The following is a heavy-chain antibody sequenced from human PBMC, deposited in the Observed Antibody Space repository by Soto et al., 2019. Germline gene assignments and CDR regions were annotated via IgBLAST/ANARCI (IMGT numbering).Heavy chain of an antibody. CDR2: ISYDGSNK. Sequence: QVQLVESGGGVVQPGRSLRLSCAASGFTFSSYAMHWVRQAPGKGLEWVAVISYDGSNKYYADSVKGRFTISGDNSKNTLYLQMNSLRAEDTAVYYCARTYDSSGPYYYYGMDVWGQGTTVTVSS. J-gene: IGHJ6*02. D-gene: IGHD3-22*01. CDR1: GFTFSSYA. V-gene: IGHV3-30-3*01. CDR3: ARTYDSSGPYYYYGMDV.